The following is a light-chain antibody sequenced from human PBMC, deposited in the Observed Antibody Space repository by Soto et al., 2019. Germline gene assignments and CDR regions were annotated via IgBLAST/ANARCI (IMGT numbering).Light chain of an antibody. CDR2: EVT. V-gene: IGLV2-8*01. CDR3: SSYAGSNCPYV. Sequence: QSVLTQPPSASGSPGQSVTISCTGTSGDVGAYDYVSWYQQHPGKAPKLLIYEVTKRPLGVPDRFSGSKSGNAASLTVSGLQAEDEADYYCSSYAGSNCPYVFGPGTKVTVL. J-gene: IGLJ1*01. CDR1: SGDVGAYDY.